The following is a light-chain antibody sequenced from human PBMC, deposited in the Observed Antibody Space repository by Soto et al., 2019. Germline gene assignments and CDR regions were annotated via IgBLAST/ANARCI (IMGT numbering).Light chain of an antibody. V-gene: IGLV2-14*03. Sequence: QSVLTQPASVSGSPGQSITISCTGTNNDVGGYNYVSWYQQHPGKVPKLMIYDVTSRPSGVSNRFSGSKSGNTASLTISGLQAEDEADYYCSSYSSSSTPVVFGGGTKLTVL. CDR2: DVT. CDR3: SSYSSSSTPVV. CDR1: NNDVGGYNY. J-gene: IGLJ3*02.